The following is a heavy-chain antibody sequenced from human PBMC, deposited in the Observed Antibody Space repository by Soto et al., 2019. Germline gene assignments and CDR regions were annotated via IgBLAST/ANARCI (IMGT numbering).Heavy chain of an antibody. CDR2: IYYSGST. CDR1: VGSISSYY. J-gene: IGHJ4*02. CDR3: ARGGWKLFDY. Sequence: SETLSLTCTVSVGSISSYYWSWIRQPPGKGLEWIGYIYYSGSTNYNPSLNSRVTISVDTSKNQFSLKLSSLTAADTAVYYCARGGWKLFDYWGQGTLVTVSS. V-gene: IGHV4-59*01. D-gene: IGHD6-19*01.